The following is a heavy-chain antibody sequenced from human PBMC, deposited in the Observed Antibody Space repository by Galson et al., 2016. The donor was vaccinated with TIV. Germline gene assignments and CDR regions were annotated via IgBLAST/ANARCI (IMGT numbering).Heavy chain of an antibody. CDR1: GVIFRNFA. CDR3: ARAPGYYDSSAYYPA. D-gene: IGHD3-22*01. CDR2: ITPIFGTT. V-gene: IGHV1-69*13. Sequence: SVKVSCKASGVIFRNFAITWVRQAPGQGLEWMGRITPIFGTTKYAQKFQGRVTITAAESTSTAYMELSSLTSEDTAVYYCARAPGYYDSSAYYPAWGQGTLVTVSS. J-gene: IGHJ4*02.